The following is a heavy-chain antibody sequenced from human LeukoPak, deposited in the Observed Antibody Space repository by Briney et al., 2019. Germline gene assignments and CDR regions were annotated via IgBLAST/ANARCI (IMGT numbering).Heavy chain of an antibody. CDR2: ISSSSSYT. D-gene: IGHD1-26*01. CDR3: ARDSTIVGATTSDY. Sequence: GGSLRLSCAASGFTFSSYSMNWVRQAPGKGLEWVSSISSSSSYTYYADSVKGRFTISRDNAKNSLYLQMNSLRAEDTAVYYCARDSTIVGATTSDYWGQGTLVTVSS. V-gene: IGHV3-21*01. J-gene: IGHJ4*02. CDR1: GFTFSSYS.